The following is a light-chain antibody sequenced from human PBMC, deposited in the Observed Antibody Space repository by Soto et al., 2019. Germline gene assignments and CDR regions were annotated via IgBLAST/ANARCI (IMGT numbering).Light chain of an antibody. CDR3: AAGDDSLNGYV. CDR1: SSNIGINT. J-gene: IGLJ1*01. V-gene: IGLV1-44*01. Sequence: QSVLTQPPSASETPGQRVTISCSGSSSNIGINTVDWFQQLPGTAPKLLIYNNNQRPSGVPDRFSGSKSGTSASLAISGLQSEDQYDYYCAAGDDSLNGYVFGTGTTVTV. CDR2: NNN.